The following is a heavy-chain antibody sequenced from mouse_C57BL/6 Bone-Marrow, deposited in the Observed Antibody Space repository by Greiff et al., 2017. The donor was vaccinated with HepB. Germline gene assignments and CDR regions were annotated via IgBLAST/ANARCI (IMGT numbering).Heavy chain of an antibody. CDR2: IWSGGST. CDR1: GFSLTSYG. V-gene: IGHV2-2*01. CDR3: ARSRGRNWYFDV. Sequence: QVQLKQSGPGLVQPSQRLSITCTVSGFSLTSYGVHWVRQSPGKGLEWLGVIWSGGSTDYNAAFISRLSISKDNSKCKVFFKMNSLQADDTAIYYCARSRGRNWYFDVWGTGTTVTVSS. D-gene: IGHD3-1*01. J-gene: IGHJ1*03.